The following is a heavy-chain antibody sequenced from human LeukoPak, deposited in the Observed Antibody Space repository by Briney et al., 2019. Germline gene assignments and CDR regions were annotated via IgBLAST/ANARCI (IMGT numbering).Heavy chain of an antibody. Sequence: SETLSLTCTVSGGSIRSGDYYWSWIRQPPGKGLEWIGHIYYSGSTSYNPSRKSQVTISVDTSKNQFSLNLNSVTAADTAVYYCARAHYLDYRGQGTLVTVSS. CDR1: GGSIRSGDYY. V-gene: IGHV4-30-4*08. CDR2: IYYSGST. J-gene: IGHJ4*02. CDR3: ARAHYLDY.